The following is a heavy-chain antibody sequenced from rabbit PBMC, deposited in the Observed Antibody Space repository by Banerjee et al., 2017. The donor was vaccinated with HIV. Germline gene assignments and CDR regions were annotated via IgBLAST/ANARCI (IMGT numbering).Heavy chain of an antibody. CDR3: ARVGGSGDYNL. CDR1: GFSFSSSYY. V-gene: IGHV1S40*01. CDR2: VYDGSSGST. J-gene: IGHJ4*01. Sequence: QSLEESGGDLVKPGASLTLTCTASGFSFSSSYYICWVRQAPGKGLEWIACVYDGSSGSTYYASWAKGRFTISKTSSTTVTLQATSLTAADTATYFCARVGGSGDYNLWGPGTLVTVS. D-gene: IGHD1-1*01.